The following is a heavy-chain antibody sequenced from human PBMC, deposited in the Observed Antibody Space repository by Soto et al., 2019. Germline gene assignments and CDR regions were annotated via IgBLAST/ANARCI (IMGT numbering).Heavy chain of an antibody. D-gene: IGHD2-15*01. CDR3: SSGILV. CDR1: GGSINSGGYC. Sequence: QVQLQESGPGLVKPSQTLSLTCTVSGGSINSGGYCWSWIRQHPGKGLDWIGCIPYGGSTSYNPCLKSRVTISVDTSKNQFSPKLTSVPAADTAVYYCSSGILVWGQGALITVSS. V-gene: IGHV4-31*03. J-gene: IGHJ4*02. CDR2: IPYGGST.